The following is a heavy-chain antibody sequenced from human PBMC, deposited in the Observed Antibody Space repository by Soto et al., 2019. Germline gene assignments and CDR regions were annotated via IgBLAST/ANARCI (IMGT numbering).Heavy chain of an antibody. Sequence: GGSLRLSCAASGFTFSDYYMNWIRQAPGKGLEWVSYISGSGSTIYYADSVKGRFTISRDNAKNSLYLQMNSLRAEDTAVYYCARYFGAIVATDWSYFDYWGQGTLVTVSS. CDR1: GFTFSDYY. J-gene: IGHJ4*02. D-gene: IGHD5-12*01. CDR2: ISGSGSTI. CDR3: ARYFGAIVATDWSYFDY. V-gene: IGHV3-11*01.